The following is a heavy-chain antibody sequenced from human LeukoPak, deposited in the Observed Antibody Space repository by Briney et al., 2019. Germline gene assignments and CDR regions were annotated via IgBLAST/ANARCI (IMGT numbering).Heavy chain of an antibody. D-gene: IGHD6-13*01. V-gene: IGHV3-48*04. CDR1: GFTFSSYS. Sequence: GGSLRLSCVASGFTFSSYSMNWVRQAPGKGLEWVSYISSSGSNIYYADSVKGRFTITRDNANNSLYLQMNSLRAEDTAVYYCARGGVSAAAGHDYWGQGTLVTVSS. CDR3: ARGGVSAAAGHDY. CDR2: ISSSGSNI. J-gene: IGHJ4*02.